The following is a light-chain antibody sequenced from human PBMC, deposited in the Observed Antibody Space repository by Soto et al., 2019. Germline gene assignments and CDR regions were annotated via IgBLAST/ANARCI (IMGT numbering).Light chain of an antibody. J-gene: IGKJ1*01. CDR1: QSISRW. CDR3: QQYNSYSPWT. Sequence: DIQMTQSPSTLSASVGDRVTISCRASQSISRWLAWYQQKPGKAPNLLIYDASSLQTGVPSRFGGGGSGTEFTLTISGLQPDDFATYYCQQYNSYSPWTFGPGTKVDI. CDR2: DAS. V-gene: IGKV1-5*01.